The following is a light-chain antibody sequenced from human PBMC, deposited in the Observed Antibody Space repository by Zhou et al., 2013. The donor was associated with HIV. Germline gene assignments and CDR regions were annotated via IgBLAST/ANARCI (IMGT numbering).Light chain of an antibody. CDR3: QQFEYYPPX. CDR2: GAS. Sequence: DIQMTQSPSSLSASVGDRVTITCQASQDISNSLNWYQQKPGKAPKVLIYGASNLETGVPSRFSGSRSGTDFTFTITSLQPEDFGTYYCQQFEYYPPXFGPGTKVDIK. V-gene: IGKV1-33*01. CDR1: QDISNS. J-gene: IGKJ3*01.